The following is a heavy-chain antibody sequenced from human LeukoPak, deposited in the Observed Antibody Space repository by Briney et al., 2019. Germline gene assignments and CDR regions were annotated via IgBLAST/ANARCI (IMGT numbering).Heavy chain of an antibody. V-gene: IGHV4-59*01. CDR2: IYYSGST. CDR3: ATKQWVPYYFRY. Sequence: SETLSLTSTVSGGTISRYYWSWIRQPPGKGLEWIGYIYYSGSTNHNPSLKSRVTISVDTSKNQFSLRLSSLTAADTAVYYCATKQWVPYYFRYWGQGSRVTVSS. CDR1: GGTISRYY. D-gene: IGHD1/OR15-1a*01. J-gene: IGHJ4*02.